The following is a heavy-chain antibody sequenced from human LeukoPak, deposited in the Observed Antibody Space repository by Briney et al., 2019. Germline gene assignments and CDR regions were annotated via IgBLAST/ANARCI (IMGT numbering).Heavy chain of an antibody. Sequence: GGSLRLSCAASGFTFSSYWMSWVRQPPGKGLEWVAKIEQHGSDKYQVDSVKGRFTISRDNAKNSRYMQINSLRAEDTAVYYCARAPPSNGYSYHFDIWGPGTMVTVSS. CDR3: ARAPPSNGYSYHFDI. CDR1: GFTFSSYW. CDR2: IEQHGSDK. J-gene: IGHJ3*02. V-gene: IGHV3-7*01. D-gene: IGHD5-12*01.